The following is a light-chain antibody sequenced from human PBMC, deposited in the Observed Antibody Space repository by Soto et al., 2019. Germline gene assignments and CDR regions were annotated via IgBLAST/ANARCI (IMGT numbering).Light chain of an antibody. CDR2: ATS. J-gene: IGKJ1*01. V-gene: IGKV3-20*01. CDR1: QSIDNRY. CDR3: QQYFGSSWT. Sequence: EIVVTQSPCTLSSSPGERATLSCRASQSIDNRYLAWYQHKPGQAPRLLIYATSSRATGIPDRFGGSGSGTDFTLTINRLEPEDFAVYYCQQYFGSSWTFGQGTKVDIK.